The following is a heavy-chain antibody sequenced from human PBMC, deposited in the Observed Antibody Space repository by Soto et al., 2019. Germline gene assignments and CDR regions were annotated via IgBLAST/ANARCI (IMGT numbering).Heavy chain of an antibody. CDR1: GFTFSSYG. CDR2: ISYDGSNK. V-gene: IGHV3-30*18. Sequence: QVQLVESGGGVVQPGRSLRLSCAASGFTFSSYGMHWVRQAPGKGLEWVAVISYDGSNKYYADSVKGRFTISRDNSKNTLYLQMNSLRAEDTAVYYCAKHHTEDAFDIWGQETMVTVSS. CDR3: AKHHTEDAFDI. J-gene: IGHJ3*02. D-gene: IGHD4-17*01.